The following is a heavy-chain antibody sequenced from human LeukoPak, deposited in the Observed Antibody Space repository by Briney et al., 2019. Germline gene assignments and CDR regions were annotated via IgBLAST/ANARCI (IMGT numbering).Heavy chain of an antibody. D-gene: IGHD3-22*01. CDR2: INPNSGGT. J-gene: IGHJ4*02. V-gene: IGHV1-2*06. CDR3: ARESYDSSGYFSPLVDY. CDR1: GYTLTGYY. Sequence: ASVKVSCKASGYTLTGYYMHWVRQAPGQGLEWMGRINPNSGGTNYAQKFQGRVTMTRDTSISTAYMELSRLRSDDTAVYYCARESYDSSGYFSPLVDYWGQGTLVTVSS.